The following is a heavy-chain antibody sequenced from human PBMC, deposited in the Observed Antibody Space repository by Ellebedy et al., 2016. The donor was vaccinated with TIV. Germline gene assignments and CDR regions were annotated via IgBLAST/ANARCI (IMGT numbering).Heavy chain of an antibody. J-gene: IGHJ6*03. Sequence: SETLSLTXAVYGGSVSGYFWTWIRQPPGKGLEWIGEINHSGYTNYNPSLKSRVTISVDTSKNQFSLQLTSVTAADTAVYYCARRHLDSYYYYMDVWGKGTTVTVSS. V-gene: IGHV4-34*01. CDR1: GGSVSGYF. CDR2: INHSGYT. CDR3: ARRHLDSYYYYMDV.